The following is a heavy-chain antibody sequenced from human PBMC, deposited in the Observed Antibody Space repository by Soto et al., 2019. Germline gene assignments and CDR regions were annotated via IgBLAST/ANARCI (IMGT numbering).Heavy chain of an antibody. Sequence: SETLSLTCTVSGGSLNSDSYFWAWIRQPPGKGLEWIGTISYSGSTNYNPSLKSRVTISVDTSKKQFSLKLSSVTAADTAVYYYSANGVLVSSDIDYFDIEGWGHVTTVS. CDR3: SANGVLVSSDIDYFDIEG. CDR2: ISYSGST. D-gene: IGHD2-8*01. CDR1: GGSLNSDSYF. V-gene: IGHV4-39*07. J-gene: IGHJ6*01.